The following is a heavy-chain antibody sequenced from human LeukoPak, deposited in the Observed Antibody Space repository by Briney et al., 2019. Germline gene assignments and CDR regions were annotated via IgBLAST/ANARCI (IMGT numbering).Heavy chain of an antibody. CDR3: AKAQAVAGGRWFDP. J-gene: IGHJ5*02. CDR2: ISGSVGST. V-gene: IGHV3-23*01. Sequence: GGSLRLSCAASGFTFSSYAMSWVRQAPGKGLEWVSAISGSVGSTYYADSVKGRFTISRDNSKNTLYLQMNSLRAEDTAVYYCAKAQAVAGGRWFDPWGQGTLVTVSS. D-gene: IGHD6-19*01. CDR1: GFTFSSYA.